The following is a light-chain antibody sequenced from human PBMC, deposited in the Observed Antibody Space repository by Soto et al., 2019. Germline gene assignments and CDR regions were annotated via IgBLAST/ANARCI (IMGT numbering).Light chain of an antibody. CDR3: QHYNSYSEA. J-gene: IGKJ1*01. Sequence: DIQRSQSPSNRAGSVEDRVTVTCRASQTISSWLAWYQQKPGKAPKLLIYKASTLKSGVPSRFSGSGSGTEFTLTISSLQPDDFATYYCQHYNSYSEAFALGTQVDIK. CDR2: KAS. V-gene: IGKV1-5*03. CDR1: QTISSW.